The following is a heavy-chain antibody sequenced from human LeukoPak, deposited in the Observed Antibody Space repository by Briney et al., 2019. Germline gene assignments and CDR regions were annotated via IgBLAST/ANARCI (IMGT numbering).Heavy chain of an antibody. CDR2: IHNSGST. J-gene: IGHJ3*02. Sequence: PSETLSLTCTVSGGSISDYYWSWIRQPPGEGLEWIGYIHNSGSTKYNPSLKSRVTISLDTSKNHFSLKLTSVTAADTAVYYCARPPSGSDDAFDIWGQGTMVTVSS. CDR1: GGSISDYY. D-gene: IGHD7-27*01. V-gene: IGHV4-59*08. CDR3: ARPPSGSDDAFDI.